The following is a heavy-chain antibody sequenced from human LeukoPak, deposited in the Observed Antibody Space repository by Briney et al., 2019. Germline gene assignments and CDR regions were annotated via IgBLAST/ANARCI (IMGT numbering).Heavy chain of an antibody. V-gene: IGHV3-66*01. J-gene: IGHJ4*02. Sequence: GGSLRLSCAASGFTFSDYSMHWVRQAPGKGLEWVSVIYSGGSTYYADSVKGRFTISRDNSKNTLYLQMNSLRAEDTAVYYCARVTSLDYWGQGTLVTVSS. CDR1: GFTFSDYS. CDR2: IYSGGST. CDR3: ARVTSLDY. D-gene: IGHD4-4*01.